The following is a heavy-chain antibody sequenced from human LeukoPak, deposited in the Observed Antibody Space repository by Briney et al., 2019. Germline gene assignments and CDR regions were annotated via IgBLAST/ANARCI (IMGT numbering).Heavy chain of an antibody. J-gene: IGHJ4*02. D-gene: IGHD2-21*02. CDR2: INPSGGRT. V-gene: IGHV1-46*01. CDR3: ARTYCGCDWNNRYFVY. CDR1: GYILSSYY. Sequence: PWASVKVSCKASGYILSSYYMHWVRQAPGQGLEWMGIINPSGGRTDYAQKFQGRATMTRDTSTSTVYMELNSLRSEDTALYYCARTYCGCDWNNRYFVYWGQGTLVTVSS.